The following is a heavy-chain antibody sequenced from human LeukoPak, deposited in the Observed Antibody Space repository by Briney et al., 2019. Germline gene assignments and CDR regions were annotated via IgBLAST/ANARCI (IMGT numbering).Heavy chain of an antibody. CDR3: ALRVTGFPYFDY. D-gene: IGHD3-9*01. Sequence: GESMKISCKGSGYSFSSYWNGWVRQMPGTGLGGMGIIYPGDSDTRYSPSFQGQVTISADKSIRTAYLQWSSLKASDTAMYYCALRVTGFPYFDYGGRGTLVTVSS. CDR1: GYSFSSYW. V-gene: IGHV5-51*01. CDR2: IYPGDSDT. J-gene: IGHJ4*02.